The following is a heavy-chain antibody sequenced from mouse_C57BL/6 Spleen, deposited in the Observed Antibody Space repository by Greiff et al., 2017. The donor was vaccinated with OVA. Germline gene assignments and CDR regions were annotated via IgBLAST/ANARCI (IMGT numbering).Heavy chain of an antibody. Sequence: VQLVESGAELARPGASVKLSCKASGYTFTSYGISWVKQRTGQGLEWIGEIYPRSGNTYYNEKFKGKATLTADKSSSTAYMELRSLTSEDSAVYFCDITTVVKDWYFDVWGTGTTVTVSS. CDR1: GYTFTSYG. CDR2: IYPRSGNT. J-gene: IGHJ1*03. D-gene: IGHD1-1*01. V-gene: IGHV1-81*01. CDR3: DITTVVKDWYFDV.